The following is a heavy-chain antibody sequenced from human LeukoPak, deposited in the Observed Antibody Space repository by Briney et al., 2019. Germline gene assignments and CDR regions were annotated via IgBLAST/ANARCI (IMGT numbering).Heavy chain of an antibody. CDR2: ISAYNGNR. V-gene: IGHV1-18*01. CDR3: ARQSVRPGASPLFDY. Sequence: GASVKVSCKASGYTFSAYYMHWVRQAPGQGLEWMGWISAYNGNRNYAQKLQGRVTMTRDTSTSTVYMEVSSLRSEDTAVYYCARQSVRPGASPLFDYWGQGTLVTVSS. J-gene: IGHJ4*02. D-gene: IGHD1-14*01. CDR1: GYTFSAYY.